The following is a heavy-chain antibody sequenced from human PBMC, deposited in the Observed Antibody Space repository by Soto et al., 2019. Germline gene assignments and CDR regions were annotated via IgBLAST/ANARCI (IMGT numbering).Heavy chain of an antibody. D-gene: IGHD7-27*01. CDR1: GFTFSSYA. CDR3: ARDPSLENLGYYGMDV. V-gene: IGHV3-30-3*01. Sequence: QVQLVESGGGVVQPGRSLRLSCAASGFTFSSYAMHWVRQAPGKGLEWVAVISYDGSNKYYADSVKGRFTISRDNSKNTLYRQMNSLRAEDTAVYYCARDPSLENLGYYGMDVWGQGTTVTVSS. CDR2: ISYDGSNK. J-gene: IGHJ6*02.